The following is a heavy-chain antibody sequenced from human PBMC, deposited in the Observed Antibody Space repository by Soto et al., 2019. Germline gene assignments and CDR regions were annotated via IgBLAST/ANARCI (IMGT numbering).Heavy chain of an antibody. CDR1: GFTFSSYA. J-gene: IGHJ6*02. CDR2: ISGSGGST. Sequence: PVGSLRLSCAASGFTFSSYAMSWVRQAPGKGLEWVSAISGSGGSTYYADSVKGRFTISRDNSKNTLYLQMNSLRAEDTAVYYCAKKARSCTNGVCYKIAPFYGMDVWGQGTTVTVSS. CDR3: AKKARSCTNGVCYKIAPFYGMDV. D-gene: IGHD2-8*01. V-gene: IGHV3-23*01.